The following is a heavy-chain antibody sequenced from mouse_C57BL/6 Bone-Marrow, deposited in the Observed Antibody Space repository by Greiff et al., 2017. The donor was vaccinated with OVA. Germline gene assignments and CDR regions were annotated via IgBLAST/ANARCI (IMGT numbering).Heavy chain of an antibody. Sequence: DVKLVESGGGLVKPGGSLKLSCAASGFTFSDYGMHWVRQAPEKGLEWVAYISRGSSTIYYADTVKGRFTISRDNAKYTLFLQMTSLRSEDTAMYYCARINYWYFDVWGTGTTVTVSS. CDR2: ISRGSSTI. CDR1: GFTFSDYG. J-gene: IGHJ1*03. CDR3: ARINYWYFDV. V-gene: IGHV5-17*01.